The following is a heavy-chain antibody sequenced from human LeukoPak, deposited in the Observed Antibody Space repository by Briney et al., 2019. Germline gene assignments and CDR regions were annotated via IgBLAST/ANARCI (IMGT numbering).Heavy chain of an antibody. Sequence: GGSLRLSCAASGFTFDDYAMHWVRHAPGKGLEWVSLSSGDGGSTYYADSVKGRFTNSRDNSKNSLYLQMNSLRTEDTALYYCAKDDIVATITLDYWGQGTLVTVSS. J-gene: IGHJ4*02. CDR3: AKDDIVATITLDY. CDR1: GFTFDDYA. V-gene: IGHV3-43*02. CDR2: SSGDGGST. D-gene: IGHD5-12*01.